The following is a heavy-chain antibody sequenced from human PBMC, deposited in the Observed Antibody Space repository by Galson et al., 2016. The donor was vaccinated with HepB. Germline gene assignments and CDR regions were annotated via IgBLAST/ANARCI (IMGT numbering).Heavy chain of an antibody. CDR3: ARGNEYSSPFYYYYAMDV. Sequence: SETLSLTCTVSGGSVSSGTYYWYWIRQPPGKGLECIGYISYSGVTNYNPSLKSRVTISLDTSRNQFSLKLTSVTAADSALYYCARGNEYSSPFYYYYAMDVWGQGTTVTVSS. J-gene: IGHJ6*02. V-gene: IGHV4-61*01. CDR2: ISYSGVT. CDR1: GGSVSSGTYY. D-gene: IGHD6-6*01.